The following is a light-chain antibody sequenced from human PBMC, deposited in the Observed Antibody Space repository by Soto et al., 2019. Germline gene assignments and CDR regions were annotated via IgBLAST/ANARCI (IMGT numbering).Light chain of an antibody. CDR1: SSDVGGYNL. J-gene: IGLJ1*01. CDR3: CSYAGFNTYV. Sequence: QSALTQPASVSGSPGQSITISCTGTSSDVGGYNLVSWYQQHPVKAPKLIIHEVRKRASGLSNRFSGSKSGNTASLTISGLQDEDEADYYCCSYAGFNTYVFGTGTKLTVL. V-gene: IGLV2-23*02. CDR2: EVR.